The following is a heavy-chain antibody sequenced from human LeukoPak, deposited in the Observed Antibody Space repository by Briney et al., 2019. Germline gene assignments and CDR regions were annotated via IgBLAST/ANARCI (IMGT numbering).Heavy chain of an antibody. CDR1: GYTFTSYD. CDR3: AALRRDGYNPYYYYGMDV. D-gene: IGHD5-24*01. Sequence: ASVKVSCKASGYTFTSYDINWVRQATGQGLEWKGWVNPNSGNTGYAQKFQGRVTMTRNTSISTAYMELSSLRSEDTAVYYCAALRRDGYNPYYYYGMDVWGQGTTVTVSS. J-gene: IGHJ6*02. V-gene: IGHV1-8*01. CDR2: VNPNSGNT.